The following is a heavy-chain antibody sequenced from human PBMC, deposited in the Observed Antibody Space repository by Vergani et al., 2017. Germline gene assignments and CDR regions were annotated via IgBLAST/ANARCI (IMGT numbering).Heavy chain of an antibody. Sequence: VQLVQSGAEVKKPGASVKVSCKASGYTFTSYWIGWVRQMPGKGLEWMGIIYPGDSDTRYSPSFQGQVTISADKSISTSSLQWSSLKASDTAMYYCARTRITIFGVVIMAFDYWGQGTLVTVSS. CDR1: GYTFTSYW. CDR2: IYPGDSDT. CDR3: ARTRITIFGVVIMAFDY. J-gene: IGHJ4*02. V-gene: IGHV5-51*01. D-gene: IGHD3-3*01.